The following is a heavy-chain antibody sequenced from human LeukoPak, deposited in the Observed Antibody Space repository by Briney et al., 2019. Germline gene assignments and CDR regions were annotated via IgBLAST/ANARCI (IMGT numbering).Heavy chain of an antibody. J-gene: IGHJ4*02. CDR2: ISYDGSNK. D-gene: IGHD5-18*01. CDR1: GFTFSTYG. V-gene: IGHV3-30*03. CDR3: ARGSAYSYAFTGRERTKSRLDY. Sequence: GGSLRLSCAASGFTFSTYGMHWVRQAPGKGLEWVAVISYDGSNKYYTDSVKGRFTISRDNSKNTLNLQMNSLRPEDTAVYYCARGSAYSYAFTGRERTKSRLDYWGQGTLVTVS.